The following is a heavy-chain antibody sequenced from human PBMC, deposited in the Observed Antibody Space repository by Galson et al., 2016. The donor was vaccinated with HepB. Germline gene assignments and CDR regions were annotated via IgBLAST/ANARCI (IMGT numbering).Heavy chain of an antibody. CDR3: ARRLGQNDTFEI. D-gene: IGHD3-10*01. V-gene: IGHV5-51*01. CDR1: GYSFNTYW. J-gene: IGHJ3*02. CDR2: IYPGDSDT. Sequence: QSGAEVKKPGESLKISCAGSGYSFNTYWIGWVRQMSGKGLEWMGIIYPGDSDTRYSPSFQGPVTISDYKSITTAYLQWSSLKALDSAMYYCARRLGQNDTFEIWGPGTMVTVSS.